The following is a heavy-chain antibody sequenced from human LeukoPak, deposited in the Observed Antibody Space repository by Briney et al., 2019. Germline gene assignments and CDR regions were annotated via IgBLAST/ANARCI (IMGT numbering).Heavy chain of an antibody. Sequence: PGGSLRLSCAASGFTFSSYWMSWVRQAPGKGLEWVANIKQDGSEKYYVDSVKGRFTISRDNAKNSLYLQTNSLRAEDTAVYYCARAGSYSSGWSRYFDYWGQGTLVTVSS. V-gene: IGHV3-7*01. D-gene: IGHD6-19*01. CDR1: GFTFSSYW. J-gene: IGHJ4*02. CDR3: ARAGSYSSGWSRYFDY. CDR2: IKQDGSEK.